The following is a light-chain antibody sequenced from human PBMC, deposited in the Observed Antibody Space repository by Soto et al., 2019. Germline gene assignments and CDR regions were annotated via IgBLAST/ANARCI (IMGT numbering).Light chain of an antibody. CDR1: SSNIGAGYD. CDR3: PSYDSSRRGYV. CDR2: DNN. Sequence: QSVLTQPPSVSGAPGQRVTISCTGSSSNIGAGYDVHWYQQLPATAPKLLIYDNNNRPSGVADRFSGSKSRTSASLAITGIQAEDEGDYCGPSYDSSRRGYVFGTGTKLTAL. V-gene: IGLV1-40*01. J-gene: IGLJ1*01.